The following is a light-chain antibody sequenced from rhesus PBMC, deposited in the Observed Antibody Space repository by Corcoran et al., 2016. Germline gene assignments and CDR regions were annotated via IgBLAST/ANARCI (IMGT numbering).Light chain of an antibody. J-gene: IGKJ4*01. CDR3: QQDYSWPPLT. V-gene: IGKV3-42*01. CDR1: QSVSSS. CDR2: GAS. Sequence: EIVMTQSPATLSLSPGERATLSCRASQSVSSSLAWYQQKPGQAPKLLIYGASSRATGIPDRFGGSGSVTEFTLTISSLEPEDVGVYYCQQDYSWPPLTFGGGTKVELK.